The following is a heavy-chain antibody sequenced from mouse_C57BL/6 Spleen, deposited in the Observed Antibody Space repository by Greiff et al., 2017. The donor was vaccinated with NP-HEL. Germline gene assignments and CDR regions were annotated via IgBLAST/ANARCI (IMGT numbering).Heavy chain of an antibody. CDR1: GYAFSSSW. Sequence: QVQLQQSGPELVKPGASVKISCKASGYAFSSSWMNWVKQRPGKGLEWIGRIYPGDGDTNYNGKFKGKATLTADKSSSTAYMQLSSLTSEDSAVYYCARGNHCSGSSYGYFDVWGTGTTVTVSS. V-gene: IGHV1-82*01. CDR2: IYPGDGDT. D-gene: IGHD1-1*01. CDR3: ARGNHCSGSSYGYFDV. J-gene: IGHJ1*03.